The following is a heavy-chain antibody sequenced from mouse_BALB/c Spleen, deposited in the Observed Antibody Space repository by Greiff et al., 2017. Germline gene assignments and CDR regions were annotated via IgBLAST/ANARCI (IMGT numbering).Heavy chain of an antibody. V-gene: IGHV5-12-1*01. Sequence: EVKVVESGGGLVKPGGSLKLSCAASGFAFSSYDMSWVRQTPEKRLEWVAYIRSGGGSTYYPDTVKGRFTISRDNAKNTLYLQMSSLKSEDTAMYYCARQALGYGNYVGYAMDYWGQGTSVTVSS. CDR2: IRSGGGST. J-gene: IGHJ4*01. CDR3: ARQALGYGNYVGYAMDY. D-gene: IGHD2-1*01. CDR1: GFAFSSYD.